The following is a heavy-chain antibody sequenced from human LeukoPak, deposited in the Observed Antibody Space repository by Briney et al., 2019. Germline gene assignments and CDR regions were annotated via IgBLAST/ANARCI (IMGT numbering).Heavy chain of an antibody. J-gene: IGHJ4*02. CDR2: ISGSGGST. CDR1: GFTFSSYA. V-gene: IGHV3-23*01. Sequence: PGGSLRLSCAASGFTFSSYAMSWVRQAPGKGLEWVSAISGSGGSTYYADSVKGRFTISRDNSKNTLYLQMNSLRAEDTAVYYCAKGIRSNWNVPLHFDYWGQGTLVTVSS. CDR3: AKGIRSNWNVPLHFDY. D-gene: IGHD1-1*01.